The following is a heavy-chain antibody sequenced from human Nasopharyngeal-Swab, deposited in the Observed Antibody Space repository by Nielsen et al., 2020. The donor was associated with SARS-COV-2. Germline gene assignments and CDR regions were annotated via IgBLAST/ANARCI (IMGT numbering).Heavy chain of an antibody. CDR2: IYHSGST. V-gene: IGHV4-4*02. J-gene: IGHJ3*02. CDR1: GGSISSSNW. Sequence: GSLRLSCAVSGGSISSSNWWSWVRQPPGKGLEWIGEIYHSGSTNYNPSLKSRVTISVDKSKNQFSLKLSAVTAADTAVYYCARDRALRFLEWLNGVRAFDIWGQGTMVTVSS. D-gene: IGHD3-3*01. CDR3: ARDRALRFLEWLNGVRAFDI.